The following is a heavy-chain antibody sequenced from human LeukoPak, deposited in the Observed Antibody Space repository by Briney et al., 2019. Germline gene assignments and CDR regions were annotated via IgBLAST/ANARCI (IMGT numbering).Heavy chain of an antibody. V-gene: IGHV1-69*04. D-gene: IGHD5-24*01. CDR2: IIPIFGIA. Sequence: GSSVKVSCKASGGTFSSYAISWVRQAPGQGLEWMGRIIPIFGIANYAQKFQGRVTITADKSTSTAYMELSSLRSEDTAVYYCARARRDRYNCYFDYWGQGTLVTVSS. CDR3: ARARRDRYNCYFDY. CDR1: GGTFSSYA. J-gene: IGHJ4*02.